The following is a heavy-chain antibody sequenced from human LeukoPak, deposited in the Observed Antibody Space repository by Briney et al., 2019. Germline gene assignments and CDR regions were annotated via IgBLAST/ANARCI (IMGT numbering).Heavy chain of an antibody. CDR1: GLTFSSYG. CDR3: AKTTVTSYYFDY. Sequence: GGSLRLSCAASGLTFSSYGMHWVRQAPGKGLEWVAFIRYDGSNKYYADSVKGRFTISRDNSKNTLYLQMNSLRAEDTAVYYCAKTTVTSYYFDYWGQGPLVTVSS. CDR2: IRYDGSNK. D-gene: IGHD4-11*01. J-gene: IGHJ4*02. V-gene: IGHV3-30*02.